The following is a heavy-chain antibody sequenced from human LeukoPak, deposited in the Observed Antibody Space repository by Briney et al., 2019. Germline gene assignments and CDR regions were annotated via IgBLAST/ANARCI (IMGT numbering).Heavy chain of an antibody. CDR2: ISSSSSYI. D-gene: IGHD3-22*01. V-gene: IGHV3-21*01. J-gene: IGHJ4*02. CDR1: GFTFSSYS. CDR3: ARDPLSYYDSSGYSD. Sequence: PGGSLRLSCAASGFTFSSYSMNWVRQAPGKGLEWVSSISSSSSYIYYADSVKGRFTISGDNAKNSLYLQMNSLRAEDTAVYYCARDPLSYYDSSGYSDWGQGTLVTVSS.